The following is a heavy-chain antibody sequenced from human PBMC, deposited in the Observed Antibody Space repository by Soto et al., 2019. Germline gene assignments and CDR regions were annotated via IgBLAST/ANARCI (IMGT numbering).Heavy chain of an antibody. CDR3: SRRAPEGFDP. Sequence: LRLSCAASGFTFSNYAMHWVRQAPGKGLEWVAIISYDGTNKYDADSVKGRFTISRDNSKNHFSLKLDSVTAADTALYYCSRRAPEGFDPWGRGTLVTVSS. J-gene: IGHJ5*02. V-gene: IGHV3-30-3*01. CDR1: GFTFSNYA. CDR2: ISYDGTNK.